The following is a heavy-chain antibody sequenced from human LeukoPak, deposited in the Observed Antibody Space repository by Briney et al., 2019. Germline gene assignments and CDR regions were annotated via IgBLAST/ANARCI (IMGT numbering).Heavy chain of an antibody. CDR2: IIPIFGTA. D-gene: IGHD1-26*01. CDR1: GGTFSSYA. CDR3: ARVQAVGATHDAFDI. J-gene: IGHJ3*02. Sequence: ASVKVSCKASGGTFSSYAISWVRQAPGQGLEWMGGIIPIFGTANYAQKFQGRVTITADESTSTAYMELSSLRSEDTAVYYCARVQAVGATHDAFDIWGQGTMVTVSS. V-gene: IGHV1-69*01.